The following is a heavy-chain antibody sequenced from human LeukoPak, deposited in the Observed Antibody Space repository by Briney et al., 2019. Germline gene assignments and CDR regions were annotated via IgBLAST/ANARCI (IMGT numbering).Heavy chain of an antibody. D-gene: IGHD6-6*01. CDR3: ARTWPIAARRFDY. CDR1: GGTFSSYA. CDR2: IIPIFGTA. V-gene: IGHV1-69*13. Sequence: SVKVSCKASGGTFSSYAISWVRQAPGQGLEWMGGIIPIFGTANYAQKFQGRVTITADESTSTAYMELSSLRSDDTAVYYCARTWPIAARRFDYWGQGTLVTVSS. J-gene: IGHJ4*02.